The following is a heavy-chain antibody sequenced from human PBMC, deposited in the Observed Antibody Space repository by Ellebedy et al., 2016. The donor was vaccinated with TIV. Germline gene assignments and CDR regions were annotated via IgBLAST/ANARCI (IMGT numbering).Heavy chain of an antibody. D-gene: IGHD4-17*01. J-gene: IGHJ4*02. Sequence: GESLKTSCAASGFTFSTYWMYWVRQPPRKGLEWVANIKQDGGDKNYVDSVRGRFTIPRDNASTSLFLQMNSLRAEDTAIYYWSRGLSDYGDFELDYWGQGALVTVSS. V-gene: IGHV3-7*03. CDR3: SRGLSDYGDFELDY. CDR2: IKQDGGDK. CDR1: GFTFSTYW.